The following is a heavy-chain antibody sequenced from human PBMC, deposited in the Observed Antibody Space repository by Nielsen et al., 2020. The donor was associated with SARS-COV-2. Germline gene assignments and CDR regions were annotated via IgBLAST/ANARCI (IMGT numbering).Heavy chain of an antibody. CDR1: GFTFSSYS. CDR3: ARDRRVVPAAIYWFDP. Sequence: GESLKISCAASGFTFSSYSMNWVRQAPGKGLEWVSSISSSSSYIYYADSVKGRFTISRDNAKNSLYLQMNSLRAEDTAVYYCARDRRVVPAAIYWFDPWGQGTLVTVSS. CDR2: ISSSSSYI. J-gene: IGHJ5*02. D-gene: IGHD2-2*01. V-gene: IGHV3-21*01.